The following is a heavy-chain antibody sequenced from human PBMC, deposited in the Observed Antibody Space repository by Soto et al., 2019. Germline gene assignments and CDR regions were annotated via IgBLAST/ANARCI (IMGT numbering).Heavy chain of an antibody. J-gene: IGHJ4*02. CDR1: GGSISSSY. D-gene: IGHD4-17*01. CDR3: ASQNYGDSDY. Sequence: SETLSLTCTASGGSISSSYWTWIRQPPGKRLEWIAYISYSGNTNYNPSLKSRLTISGDRSKNQFSLKLTSVTAADTAVYYCASQNYGDSDYWGQGTLVTVSS. CDR2: ISYSGNT. V-gene: IGHV4-59*01.